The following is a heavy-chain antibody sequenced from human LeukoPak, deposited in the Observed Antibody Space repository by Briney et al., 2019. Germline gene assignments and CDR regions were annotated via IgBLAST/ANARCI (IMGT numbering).Heavy chain of an antibody. J-gene: IGHJ4*02. V-gene: IGHV1-69*01. D-gene: IGHD6-13*01. CDR1: GGTFSSYA. Sequence: ASVKVSCKASGGTFSSYAISWVRQAPGQGLEWMGGIIPIFGTANYAQKFQGRVTITADESTSTAYMELSSLRSEDTAVYYCARSFIAAAGTWRYFDYWGQGTLVTVSS. CDR2: IIPIFGTA. CDR3: ARSFIAAAGTWRYFDY.